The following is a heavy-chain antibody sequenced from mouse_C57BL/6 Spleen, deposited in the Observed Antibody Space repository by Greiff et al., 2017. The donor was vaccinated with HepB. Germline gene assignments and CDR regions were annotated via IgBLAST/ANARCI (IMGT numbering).Heavy chain of an antibody. CDR3: ARWRTGNDYFDY. D-gene: IGHD4-1*01. J-gene: IGHJ2*01. CDR1: GYTFTSYG. Sequence: QVQLKESGAELARPGASVKLSCKASGYTFTSYGISWVKQRTGQGLEWIGEIYPRSGNTYYNEKFKGKATLTADKSSSTAYMELRSLTSEDSAVYFCARWRTGNDYFDYWGQGTTLTVSS. V-gene: IGHV1-81*01. CDR2: IYPRSGNT.